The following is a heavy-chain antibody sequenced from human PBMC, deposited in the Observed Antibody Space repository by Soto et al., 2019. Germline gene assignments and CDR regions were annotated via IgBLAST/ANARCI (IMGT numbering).Heavy chain of an antibody. CDR3: ARGHGDYYIYYDMDV. V-gene: IGHV3-9*01. J-gene: IGHJ6*02. CDR2: ISSNSGAR. Sequence: EVQLVESGGGLVQPGRSLRLSCAASGFTFDDYAMHWVRQAPGKGLEWVSGISSNSGARGYADSVKGRFTISRDNAKNSLHLQMNSLRAEDTALYYCARGHGDYYIYYDMDVWGQGTTVTVSS. D-gene: IGHD4-17*01. CDR1: GFTFDDYA.